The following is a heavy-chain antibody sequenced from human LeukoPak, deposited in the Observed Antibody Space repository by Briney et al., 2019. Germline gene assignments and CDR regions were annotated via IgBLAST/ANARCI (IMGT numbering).Heavy chain of an antibody. CDR2: INHSGST. Sequence: PSETLSLTCAVYGGSFSGYYWSWIRQPPGKGLEWIGEINHSGSTNYNPSLKSRVTISVDTSKNQFSLKLSSVTAADTAVYYCARGPRFDPWGQGTLVTVPS. V-gene: IGHV4-34*01. J-gene: IGHJ5*02. CDR3: ARGPRFDP. CDR1: GGSFSGYY.